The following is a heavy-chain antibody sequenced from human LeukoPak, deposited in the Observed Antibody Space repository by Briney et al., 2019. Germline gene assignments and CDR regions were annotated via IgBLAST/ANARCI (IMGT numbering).Heavy chain of an antibody. CDR3: ARDPSFSVPYYYYGMDV. CDR1: GGTFSSYA. V-gene: IGHV1-69*05. J-gene: IGHJ6*02. CDR2: IIPIFGTA. D-gene: IGHD3-10*01. Sequence: ASVKVSCKASGGTFSSYAISWVRQAPGQGLEWMGGIIPIFGTANYAQKFQGRVTITTDESTSTAYMELSSLRSEDTAVYYCARDPSFSVPYYYYGMDVWGQGTTVTVSS.